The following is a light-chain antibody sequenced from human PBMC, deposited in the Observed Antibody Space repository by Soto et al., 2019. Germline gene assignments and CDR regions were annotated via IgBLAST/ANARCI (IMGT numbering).Light chain of an antibody. J-gene: IGKJ1*01. Sequence: EIVMTQSPATLSVSPGERATLSCRASQSVSRNLACYQQKPGQAPRLLIYGASTRATGIPARFSGSGSGTEFTLTISSLQSEDFAVYYCQQYNNWPPRAWTFGQGTKVEIK. V-gene: IGKV3-15*01. CDR3: QQYNNWPPRAWT. CDR1: QSVSRN. CDR2: GAS.